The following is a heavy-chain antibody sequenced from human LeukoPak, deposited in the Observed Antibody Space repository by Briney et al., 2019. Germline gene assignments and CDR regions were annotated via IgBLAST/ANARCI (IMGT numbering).Heavy chain of an antibody. CDR1: GGSIGTYY. Sequence: ETLSLTCTVSGGSIGTYYWSWIRQPPGKGLEWVANTKQDGSEKHYVDSVKGRFTISRDNAKSSLYLQMNSLRAEDTAVYFCASRHSSGWNYHHWGQGTLVTVSS. J-gene: IGHJ1*01. CDR3: ASRHSSGWNYHH. D-gene: IGHD6-19*01. V-gene: IGHV3-7*01. CDR2: TKQDGSEK.